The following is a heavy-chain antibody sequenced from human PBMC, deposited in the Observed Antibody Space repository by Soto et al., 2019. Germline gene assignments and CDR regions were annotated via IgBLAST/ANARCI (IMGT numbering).Heavy chain of an antibody. CDR1: GFTFDDYA. Sequence: DVQLVESGGGLVQPGRSLRLSCAASGFTFDDYAMHWVRQAPGKGLEWVSSISWNSGNIDYADSVKGRFTASRDNAKNVLYLHMSSLRSEDSALYYCAKDASITTTYLAHWGQGTLVTVSS. V-gene: IGHV3-9*01. D-gene: IGHD1-1*01. CDR3: AKDASITTTYLAH. CDR2: ISWNSGNI. J-gene: IGHJ4*02.